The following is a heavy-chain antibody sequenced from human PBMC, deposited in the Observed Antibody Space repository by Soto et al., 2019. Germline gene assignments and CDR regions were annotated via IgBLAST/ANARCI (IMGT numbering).Heavy chain of an antibody. CDR1: GGSISSGGYY. CDR3: AREGSDSSSFHSYNWFDP. D-gene: IGHD6-13*01. V-gene: IGHV4-31*03. Sequence: QVQLQESGPGLVKPSQTLSLTCTVSGGSISSGGYYWSWIRQHPGKGLEWIGYIYYSGSTYYNPSLKSRVTISVDTSKNQFSLKLSSVTAADTAVYYCAREGSDSSSFHSYNWFDPWGQGTLVTVSS. CDR2: IYYSGST. J-gene: IGHJ5*02.